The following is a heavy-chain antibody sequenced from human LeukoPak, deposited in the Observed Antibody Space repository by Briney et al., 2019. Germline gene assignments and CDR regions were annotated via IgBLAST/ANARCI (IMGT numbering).Heavy chain of an antibody. D-gene: IGHD6-6*01. CDR1: GGSSSRYY. Sequence: SETLSLTCTVSGGSSSRYYWSWIRQPPGKGLEWTGYIYYSGSTNYNPSLETRVIILIDMSKNQFSLKLSSVTAADTAVYYCARGRIAAHPYFDYWGQGSLVTVSS. CDR3: ARGRIAAHPYFDY. CDR2: IYYSGST. J-gene: IGHJ4*02. V-gene: IGHV4-59*01.